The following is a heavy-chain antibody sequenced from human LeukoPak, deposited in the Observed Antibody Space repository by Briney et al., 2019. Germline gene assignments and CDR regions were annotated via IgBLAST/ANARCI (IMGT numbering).Heavy chain of an antibody. CDR2: INSDGSST. V-gene: IGHV3-74*01. D-gene: IGHD1-26*01. CDR1: GFTFSRYW. CDR3: ASDLKWELLQPFDY. Sequence: GGSLRLSCTASGFTFSRYWMHWVRQAPGKGLVWVSRINSDGSSTNYADSVKGRFIISRDNAKNTLYLQMNSLRAEDTAVYYCASDLKWELLQPFDYWGQGTLVTVSS. J-gene: IGHJ4*02.